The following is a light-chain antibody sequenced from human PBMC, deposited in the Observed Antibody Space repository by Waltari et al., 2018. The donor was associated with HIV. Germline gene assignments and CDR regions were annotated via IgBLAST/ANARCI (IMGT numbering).Light chain of an antibody. CDR2: DVN. CDR3: SSYAGTYTFI. J-gene: IGLJ2*01. V-gene: IGLV2-11*01. Sequence: QSALTQPRSVSGSPGQSVTISCTGTSSDVGGYNSVSWYRQHPGKAPKLLIFDVNKRPSGFPGHISGSKSGNTASLTIAGLQAEDEADYYCSSYAGTYTFIFGGGTTVTVL. CDR1: SSDVGGYNS.